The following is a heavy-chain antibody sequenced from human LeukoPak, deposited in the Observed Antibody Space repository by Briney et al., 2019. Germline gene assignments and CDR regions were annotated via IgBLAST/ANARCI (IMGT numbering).Heavy chain of an antibody. CDR3: ATGKRRYSN. Sequence: PGGSLRLSCAASGFTFSDSYMSWIRQAPGKGLEWLSYISSSGGSTYYAVSVKGRFTISSDNANNSLYLQMNSLRADDTAIYYCATGKRRYSNWGQGTLVTVSS. V-gene: IGHV3-11*01. J-gene: IGHJ4*02. D-gene: IGHD3-9*01. CDR1: GFTFSDSY. CDR2: ISSSGGST.